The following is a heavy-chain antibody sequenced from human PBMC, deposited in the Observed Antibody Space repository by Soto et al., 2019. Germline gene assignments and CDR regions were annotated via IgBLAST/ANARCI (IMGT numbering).Heavy chain of an antibody. CDR2: ISDDSSYI. J-gene: IGHJ1*01. D-gene: IGHD3-16*01. CDR3: ATPYYFNH. V-gene: IGHV3-21*06. CDR1: GFMCSAYT. Sequence: ASGFMCSAYTMNWVRQAPGKGLEWLSSISDDSSYIDYADSLRGRFTVSRDNARNSLYLQIDSLGVEDTAVYYCATPYYFNHWGPGTLVTVSS.